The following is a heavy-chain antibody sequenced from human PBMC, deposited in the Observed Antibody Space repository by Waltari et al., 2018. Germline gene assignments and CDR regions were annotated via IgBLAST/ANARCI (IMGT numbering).Heavy chain of an antibody. CDR3: AMCIAAAATSGK. V-gene: IGHV3-48*01. CDR2: ISSSSSTI. J-gene: IGHJ4*02. CDR1: GFTFSSYS. D-gene: IGHD6-13*01. Sequence: EVQLVESGGGLVQPGGSLRLSCAASGFTFSSYSMNWVRQAPGKGLEWVSYISSSSSTIYYADSVKGRFTISRDNAKNSLYLQMNSLRAEDTAVYYCAMCIAAAATSGKWGQGTLVTVSS.